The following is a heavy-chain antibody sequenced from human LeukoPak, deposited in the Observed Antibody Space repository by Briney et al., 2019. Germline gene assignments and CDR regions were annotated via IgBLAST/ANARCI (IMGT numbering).Heavy chain of an antibody. CDR1: GGSISSGGYY. J-gene: IGHJ6*02. V-gene: IGHV4-31*03. CDR2: IYYSGST. CDR3: ARAQGTTGYYYGMDV. D-gene: IGHD4-17*01. Sequence: PSDTLFLTCTVAGGSISSGGYYWSWIRQHPGKGLEWIGYIYYSGSTYYNPSLKSRVTISVDTSKNQFSLKLSSVTAADTAVYYCARAQGTTGYYYGMDVWGQGTTVTVSS.